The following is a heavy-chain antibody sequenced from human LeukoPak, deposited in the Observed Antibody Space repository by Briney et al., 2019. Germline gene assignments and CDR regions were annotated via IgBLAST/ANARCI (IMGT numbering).Heavy chain of an antibody. V-gene: IGHV4-39*01. CDR2: IYYIGNT. D-gene: IGHD3-10*01. CDR1: GGSISSSSYH. J-gene: IGHJ4*02. Sequence: SETLSLTCIVSGGSISSSSYHWGWIRQPPGKGLEWIGTIYYIGNTYYNPALKSRVSISVDTSQNNFSLKLSSVTAADTAVYYCVRYYNSAGDYWGQGTLVTVSS. CDR3: VRYYNSAGDY.